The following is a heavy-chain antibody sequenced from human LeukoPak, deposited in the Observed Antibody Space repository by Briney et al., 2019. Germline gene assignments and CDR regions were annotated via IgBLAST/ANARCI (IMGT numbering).Heavy chain of an antibody. CDR2: ISWNSGSI. CDR3: ASEDGEGY. CDR1: GFTFDDYA. V-gene: IGHV3-9*01. D-gene: IGHD5-24*01. Sequence: GRSLRLSCAASGFTFDDYAMHWVRQAPGKGLEWVSGISWNSGSIGYADSVKGRFTISRDNAKNSLYLQMNSLRAEDTAVYYCASEDGEGYWGQGTLVTVSS. J-gene: IGHJ4*02.